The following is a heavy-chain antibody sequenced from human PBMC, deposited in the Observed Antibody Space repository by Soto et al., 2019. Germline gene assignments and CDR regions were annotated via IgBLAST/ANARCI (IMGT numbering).Heavy chain of an antibody. V-gene: IGHV4-59*01. J-gene: IGHJ5*02. Sequence: SETLSLTCTVSGGSISSYYWSWIRQPPGKGLEWIGYIYYSGSTNYNPSLKSRVTISVDTSKNQFSLKLSSVTAADTAVYYCARELGEDTNVGWFDPWGQGTLVTVSS. CDR3: ARELGEDTNVGWFDP. D-gene: IGHD3-16*01. CDR2: IYYSGST. CDR1: GGSISSYY.